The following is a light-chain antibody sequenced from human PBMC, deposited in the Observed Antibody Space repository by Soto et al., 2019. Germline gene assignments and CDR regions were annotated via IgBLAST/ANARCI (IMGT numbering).Light chain of an antibody. V-gene: IGLV1-40*01. CDR1: ISNIGAGYD. CDR2: GNS. Sequence: QSVLTQPPSVSVAPGQRVTISCTGSISNIGAGYDVHWYQQLPGTVPKVLIYGNSNRPSGVPDRFSGSKSGASASLGITGLQAGDEADYYCQSYDISLSGFHVFGTGTKVTVL. CDR3: QSYDISLSGFHV. J-gene: IGLJ1*01.